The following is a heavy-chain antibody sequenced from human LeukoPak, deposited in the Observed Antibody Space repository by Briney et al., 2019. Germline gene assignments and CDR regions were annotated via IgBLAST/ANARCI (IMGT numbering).Heavy chain of an antibody. CDR2: IYYSGST. CDR3: AREVGDAFDI. J-gene: IGHJ3*02. V-gene: IGHV4-59*01. CDR1: GGSICVDN. Sequence: SETLSVTSTVSGGSICVDNWSWIREPPGKGLGWGGHIYYSGSTNYNPSLKSRVTISVDTSKNQFSLKLSSVTAADAAVYYCAREVGDAFDIWGQGTMVTVSS. D-gene: IGHD3-10*01.